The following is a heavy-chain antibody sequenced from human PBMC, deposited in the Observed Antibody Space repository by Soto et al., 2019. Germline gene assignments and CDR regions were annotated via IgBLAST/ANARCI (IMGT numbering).Heavy chain of an antibody. CDR1: GGTFNRYA. Sequence: QVQLVQSGAEVKKPGSSVKVSCKASGGTFNRYAISWLRQAPGQGPEWMGGITPMFGIGNYAQKFQGRVTITADESTPTVHMELRRLTCEDTAVYYCAQTPGSAVAGPGRFDLWGRGTRVIVSS. D-gene: IGHD6-19*01. J-gene: IGHJ2*01. V-gene: IGHV1-69*12. CDR2: ITPMFGIG. CDR3: AQTPGSAVAGPGRFDL.